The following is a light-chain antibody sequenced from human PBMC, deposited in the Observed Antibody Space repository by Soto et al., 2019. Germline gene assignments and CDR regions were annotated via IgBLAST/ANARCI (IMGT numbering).Light chain of an antibody. CDR1: QGISNW. CDR3: QQYDSFPWT. J-gene: IGKJ1*01. Sequence: DIQMTQSPSTLSASVGDRVTITCRASQGISNWLAGYQQKPGKPPKLLIYDASDLDSGVPSRFSGSGYGTEFTLTISGLQPEDFATFYWQQYDSFPWTFGQGTDVDIK. CDR2: DAS. V-gene: IGKV1-5*01.